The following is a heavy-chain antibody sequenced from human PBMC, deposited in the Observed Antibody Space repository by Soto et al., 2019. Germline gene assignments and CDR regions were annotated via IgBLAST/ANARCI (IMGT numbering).Heavy chain of an antibody. CDR1: GFTFSSYG. D-gene: IGHD1-1*01. Sequence: PGGSLRLSCAASGFTFSSYGMHWVRQAPGKGLEWVAVISYDGSNKYYADSVKGRFTISRDNSKNTLYLQMNSLRAEDTAVYYCARENWNDVDDAFDIWGQGTMVTVSS. CDR3: ARENWNDVDDAFDI. V-gene: IGHV3-30*03. CDR2: ISYDGSNK. J-gene: IGHJ3*02.